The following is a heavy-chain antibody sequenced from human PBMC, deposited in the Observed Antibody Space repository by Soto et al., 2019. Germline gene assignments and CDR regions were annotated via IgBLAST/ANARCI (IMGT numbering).Heavy chain of an antibody. D-gene: IGHD2-15*01. Sequence: EVQLVESGGGLVQPGGSLRLSCEVSGFIFSSYWMHWVRQVPGKGLVWVSRTNEDGSITNYADSVRGRFTISRDNAKNTLYVKRNSGRVEETAVYYWTGGGGGGGGYWGQGTLVTVSS. CDR2: TNEDGSIT. J-gene: IGHJ4*02. V-gene: IGHV3-74*01. CDR3: TGGGGGGGGY. CDR1: GFIFSSYW.